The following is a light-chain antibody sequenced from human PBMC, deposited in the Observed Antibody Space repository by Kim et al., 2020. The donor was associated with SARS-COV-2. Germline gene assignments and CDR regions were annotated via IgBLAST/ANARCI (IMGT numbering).Light chain of an antibody. CDR1: GSDVGGFTY. CDR2: NVS. J-gene: IGLJ2*01. V-gene: IGLV2-14*03. CDR3: SSYTSSSTLV. Sequence: GQSITLACTGTGSDVGGFTYGSWYPQHPGTAPKLMMYNVSNRPSGVSNRFSGSKSPNTASLTISGLQAKEEADYYCSSYTSSSTLVFGGGTQLTVL.